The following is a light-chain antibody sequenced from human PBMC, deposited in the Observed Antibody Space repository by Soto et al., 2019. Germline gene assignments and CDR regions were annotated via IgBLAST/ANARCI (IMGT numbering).Light chain of an antibody. CDR2: SDL. J-gene: IGLJ3*02. V-gene: IGLV1-40*01. CDR1: SSNIGAGYG. CDR3: SSYADRNKFL. Sequence: QSVLTQPPSVSGAPGQRVTISCTGSSSNIGAGYGVHWYQQIPGAAPKLLVSSDLNRPSGVPERFSVSKSGNTASLTVSGLQAEDEADYYCSSYADRNKFLFGGGTKLTVL.